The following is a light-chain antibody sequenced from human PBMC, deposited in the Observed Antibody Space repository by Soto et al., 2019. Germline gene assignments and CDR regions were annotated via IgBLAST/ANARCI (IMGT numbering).Light chain of an antibody. CDR1: QSVSSSY. CDR2: GAS. Sequence: EIVLTQSPGTLSLSPGERATLSCRASQSVSSSYLAWYQQKPGQAPRLLIYGASSRATGIPDRFSGSGSGTDFTLTISRRETEDFAVYYCQQYGSSPPWTFGQGPNVEIK. CDR3: QQYGSSPPWT. J-gene: IGKJ1*01. V-gene: IGKV3-20*01.